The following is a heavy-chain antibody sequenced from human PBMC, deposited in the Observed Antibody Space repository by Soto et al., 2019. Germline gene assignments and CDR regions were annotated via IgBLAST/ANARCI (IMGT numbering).Heavy chain of an antibody. Sequence: SQTLSLTCAISGDSVSRNSAAWSWIRQSPSRGLEWLGRTYYRSKWYNDHAVSVKSRITINADASKNQFSLQLNSVTPEDTAVYYCARQLSTSPRYDNSFDPWGQGTLGTVST. D-gene: IGHD6-6*01. CDR2: TYYRSKWYN. V-gene: IGHV6-1*01. CDR3: ARQLSTSPRYDNSFDP. CDR1: GDSVSRNSAA. J-gene: IGHJ5*02.